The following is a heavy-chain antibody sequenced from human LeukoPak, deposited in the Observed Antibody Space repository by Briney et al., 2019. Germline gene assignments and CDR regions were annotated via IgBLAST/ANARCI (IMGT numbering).Heavy chain of an antibody. CDR2: IKQDGNDK. Sequence: GGSLRLSCEASGFTFSNFYMSWVRQAPGKGLEWVANIKQDGNDKYYVDSVKGRFTISRDNAKNSVYLQMDSLRVKDTAVYHCAREAVVGGIDDAFDIWGQGTRVTVSS. CDR1: GFTFSNFY. J-gene: IGHJ3*02. D-gene: IGHD1-26*01. V-gene: IGHV3-7*01. CDR3: AREAVVGGIDDAFDI.